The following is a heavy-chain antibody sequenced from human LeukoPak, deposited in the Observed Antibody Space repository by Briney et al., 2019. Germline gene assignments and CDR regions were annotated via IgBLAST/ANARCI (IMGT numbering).Heavy chain of an antibody. CDR1: GGSISSSNW. Sequence: SGTLSLTCAVSGGSISSSNWWSWVRQPPGKGLEWIGYIYYSGSTNYNPSLKSRVTISVDTSKNQFSLKLSSVTAADTAVYYCARRFLRANCGGDTCSAFDIWGQGTMVTVSS. D-gene: IGHD2-21*01. CDR2: IYYSGST. CDR3: ARRFLRANCGGDTCSAFDI. J-gene: IGHJ3*02. V-gene: IGHV4-4*02.